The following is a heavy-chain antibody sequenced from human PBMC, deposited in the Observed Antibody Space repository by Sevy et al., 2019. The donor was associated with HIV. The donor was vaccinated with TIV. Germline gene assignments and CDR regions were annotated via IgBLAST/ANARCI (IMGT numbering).Heavy chain of an antibody. D-gene: IGHD1-1*01. J-gene: IGHJ6*02. CDR2: ISTGGDII. Sequence: GGSLRLSCEASGFTFSSYSMNWVRQAPGKGLEWLAYISTGGDIIYYAVSAKGRFVISRDNTKSSLSLQMSSLRDEDTAVYFGARDLDGRYSIDNYYYGLAVWGQGTTVTVSS. CDR1: GFTFSSYS. V-gene: IGHV3-48*02. CDR3: ARDLDGRYSIDNYYYGLAV.